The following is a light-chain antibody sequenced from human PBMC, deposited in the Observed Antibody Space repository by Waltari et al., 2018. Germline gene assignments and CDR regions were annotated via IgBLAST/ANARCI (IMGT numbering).Light chain of an antibody. CDR1: ELGDEY. CDR2: QDK. CDR3: QAWDSNTVV. V-gene: IGLV3-1*01. J-gene: IGLJ2*01. Sequence: SYELTQPPSVSVSPGQTASITCSGVELGDEYVCWYQQKPGQSPVVVIYQDKKRPSGIPERFSGSNSGNTATLTISETQAMDEADYYCQAWDSNTVVFGGGTKVTV.